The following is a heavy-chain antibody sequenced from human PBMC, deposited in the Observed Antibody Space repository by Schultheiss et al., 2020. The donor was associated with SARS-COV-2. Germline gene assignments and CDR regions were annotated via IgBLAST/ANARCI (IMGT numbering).Heavy chain of an antibody. V-gene: IGHV4-59*01. D-gene: IGHD3-9*01. Sequence: SETLSLTCTVSGVSITSYYWSWIRQPPGKGLEWVGYFYYSGSTNYNPSLKSRVTISVDTSKNQFSLKLSSVTAADTAVYYCARDARILTGYDAFDIWGQGTMVTVSS. CDR1: GVSITSYY. CDR2: FYYSGST. CDR3: ARDARILTGYDAFDI. J-gene: IGHJ3*02.